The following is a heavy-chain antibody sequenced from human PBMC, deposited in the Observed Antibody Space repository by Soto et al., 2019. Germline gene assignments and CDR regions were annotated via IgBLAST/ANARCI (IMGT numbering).Heavy chain of an antibody. V-gene: IGHV1-69*13. CDR3: ARSNDYGDYRDYYYGMDV. Sequence: SVKVSCKASGGTFSSYAISWVRQAPGQGLEWMGGIIPIFGTANYAQKFQGRVTITADESTSTACMELSSLRSEDTAVYYCARSNDYGDYRDYYYGMDVWGQGTTVTVSS. CDR2: IIPIFGTA. CDR1: GGTFSSYA. J-gene: IGHJ6*02. D-gene: IGHD4-17*01.